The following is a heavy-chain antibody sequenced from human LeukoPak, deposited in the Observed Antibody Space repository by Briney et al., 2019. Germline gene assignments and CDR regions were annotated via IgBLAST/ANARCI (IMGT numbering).Heavy chain of an antibody. CDR2: IYYSGST. D-gene: IGHD7-27*01. Sequence: SETLSLTCTVSGGSISSYYWSWIRQPPGKGLEWIGYIYYSGSTNYNPSLKSRVTISVDTSENQFSLKLTSVTAADTAVYYCARHSPLTGVRFDYWGQGTLVTVSS. V-gene: IGHV4-59*08. CDR3: ARHSPLTGVRFDY. CDR1: GGSISSYY. J-gene: IGHJ4*02.